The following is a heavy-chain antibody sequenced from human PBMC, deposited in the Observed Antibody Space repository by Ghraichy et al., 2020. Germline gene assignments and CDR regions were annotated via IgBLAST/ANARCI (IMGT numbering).Heavy chain of an antibody. CDR3: AKVPYSSGWYPDGMDV. CDR2: ISWNSGSI. J-gene: IGHJ6*02. D-gene: IGHD6-19*01. CDR1: GFPLNDYD. V-gene: IGHV3-9*01. Sequence: LSLTCAASGFPLNDYDMHWVRQAPGKGLEWVSGISWNSGSIGYADSVKGRFTISRDNAKNSLYLQMNSLRAEDTALYYCAKVPYSSGWYPDGMDVWGQGTTVTVSS.